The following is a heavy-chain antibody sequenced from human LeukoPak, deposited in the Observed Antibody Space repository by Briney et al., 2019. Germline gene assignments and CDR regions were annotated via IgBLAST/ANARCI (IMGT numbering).Heavy chain of an antibody. CDR2: INHSGST. D-gene: IGHD3-10*01. Sequence: SETLSLTCAVYGGSFSGYYWSWIRQPPGKGLEWIGEINHSGSTNYNPSLKSRVTISVDTSKNQFSLKLSSVTAADTAVYYCARVARIYYSSGSYSNNWFDPWGQGTLVTVSS. J-gene: IGHJ5*02. V-gene: IGHV4-34*01. CDR3: ARVARIYYSSGSYSNNWFDP. CDR1: GGSFSGYY.